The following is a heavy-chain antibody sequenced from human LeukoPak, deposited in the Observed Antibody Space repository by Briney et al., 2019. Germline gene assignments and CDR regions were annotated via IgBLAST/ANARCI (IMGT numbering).Heavy chain of an antibody. CDR3: ARVKRLTLQQLVYDY. CDR2: INHSGST. J-gene: IGHJ4*02. D-gene: IGHD6-13*01. V-gene: IGHV4-34*01. CDR1: GGSFSGYY. Sequence: SETLSLTCAVYGGSFSGYYWSWIRQPPGKGLEWIGEINHSGSTNYNPSLKSRVTISVDTSKNQFSLKLSSVTAADTAVYYSARVKRLTLQQLVYDYWGQGTLVTVSS.